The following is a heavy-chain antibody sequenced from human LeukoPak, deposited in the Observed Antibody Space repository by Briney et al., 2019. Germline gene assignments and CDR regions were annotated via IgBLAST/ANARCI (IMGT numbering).Heavy chain of an antibody. J-gene: IGHJ4*02. CDR1: GFTFSSYA. D-gene: IGHD6-13*01. CDR3: AHISSSWPDY. V-gene: IGHV3-23*01. Sequence: HPGGSLRLSCAASGFTFSSYAMSWVSQAPGKWLEWVSAISGSGGSTYYADSVKGRFTISRDNSKNTLYLQMNSLRAEDTAVYYCAHISSSWPDYWGQGTLVTVSS. CDR2: ISGSGGST.